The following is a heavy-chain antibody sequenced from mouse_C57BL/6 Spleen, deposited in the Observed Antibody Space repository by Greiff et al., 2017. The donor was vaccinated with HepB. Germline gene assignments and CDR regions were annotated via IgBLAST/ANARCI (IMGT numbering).Heavy chain of an antibody. CDR2: IYPGDGDT. CDR3: ARVPNWDY. J-gene: IGHJ2*01. CDR1: GYAFSSSW. D-gene: IGHD4-1*01. V-gene: IGHV1-82*01. Sequence: VKLMESGPELVKPGASVKISCKASGYAFSSSWMNWVKQRPGKGLEWIGRIYPGDGDTNYNGKFKGKATLTADKSSSTAYMQLSSLTSEDSAVYFCARVPNWDYWGQGTTLTVSS.